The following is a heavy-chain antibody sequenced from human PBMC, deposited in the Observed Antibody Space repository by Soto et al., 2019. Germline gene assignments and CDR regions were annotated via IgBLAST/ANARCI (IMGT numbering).Heavy chain of an antibody. CDR2: SIPIFGTA. D-gene: IGHD5-12*01. CDR1: GGTFNNYP. V-gene: IGHV1-69*13. J-gene: IGHJ6*02. CDR3: ARGRGYSGDDLYYYFDMDV. Sequence: SVKVSCKASGGTFNNYPITWVRQAPGEGLEWMGGSIPIFGTANYAQKFQGRVTISVDESTSTAYMELSSLRSEDTAVYYCARGRGYSGDDLYYYFDMDVWGQGTTVTVSS.